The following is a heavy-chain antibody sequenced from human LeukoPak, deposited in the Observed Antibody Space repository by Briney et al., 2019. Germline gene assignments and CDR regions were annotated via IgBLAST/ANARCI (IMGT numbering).Heavy chain of an antibody. CDR1: AVSISDYY. Sequence: KASETLSLTCTVSAVSISDYYWSWIRQTPGKGLEWIGYIHNSGNTNYNPSLKSRVTISVDTSKNQFSLNLSSVTAADTAVYYCARSTWLLDKWGQGTLVTVSS. V-gene: IGHV4-59*01. CDR3: ARSTWLLDK. CDR2: IHNSGNT. D-gene: IGHD3-22*01. J-gene: IGHJ4*02.